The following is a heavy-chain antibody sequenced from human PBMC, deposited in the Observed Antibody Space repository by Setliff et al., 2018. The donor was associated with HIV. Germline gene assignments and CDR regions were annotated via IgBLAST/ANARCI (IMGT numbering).Heavy chain of an antibody. Sequence: ASVKVSCKASGYTFTIYGITWVRQAPGQGLEWMGWFSGHSDSRKYGQKFDGRVTLTMDTSTSTAYMELMKLTPDDTAVYYCARGWELNVWGQGTPVTVSS. CDR3: ARGWELNV. V-gene: IGHV1-18*01. J-gene: IGHJ4*02. D-gene: IGHD1-26*01. CDR2: FSGHSDSR. CDR1: GYTFTIYG.